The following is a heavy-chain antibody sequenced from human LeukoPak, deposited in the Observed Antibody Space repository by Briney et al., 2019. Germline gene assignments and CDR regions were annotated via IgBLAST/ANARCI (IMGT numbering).Heavy chain of an antibody. D-gene: IGHD4-17*01. CDR2: INPNSGGT. V-gene: IGHV1-2*02. CDR1: GYTFTGYY. Sequence: GASVKVSCKASGYTFTGYYMHWVRQAPGQELGWMGWINPNSGGTNYAQKFQGRVTMTRDTSISTAYMELSRLRSDDTAVYYCAREMTTVTTFNYWGQGTLVTVSS. CDR3: AREMTTVTTFNY. J-gene: IGHJ4*02.